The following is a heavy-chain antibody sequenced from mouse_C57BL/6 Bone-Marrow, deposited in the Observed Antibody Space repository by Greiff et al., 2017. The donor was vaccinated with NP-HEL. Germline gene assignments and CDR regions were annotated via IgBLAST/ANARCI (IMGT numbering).Heavy chain of an antibody. V-gene: IGHV14-4*01. CDR2: IDPENGDT. CDR1: GFNIKDDY. Sequence: VQLQQSGAELVRPGASVKLSCTASGFNIKDDYMHWVKQRPEQGLEWIGWIDPENGDTEYASKFQGKATITADTSSNTAYLQLSSLASEDTAVYYCTTGSPAWFAYWGQGTLVTVSA. CDR3: TTGSPAWFAY. J-gene: IGHJ3*01. D-gene: IGHD1-1*02.